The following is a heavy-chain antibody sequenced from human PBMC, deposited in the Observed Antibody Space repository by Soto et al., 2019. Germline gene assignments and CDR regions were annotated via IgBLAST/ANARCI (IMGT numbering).Heavy chain of an antibody. J-gene: IGHJ4*02. CDR3: ARDCGGDCPFDY. V-gene: IGHV3-11*05. D-gene: IGHD2-21*02. Sequence: WGSLRLSCAASGFTFSDYYMSWIRQAPGKGLEWVSYISSSSSYTNYADSVKGRFTISRDNAKNSLYLQMNSLRAEDTAVYYCARDCGGDCPFDYWGQGTLVNVSS. CDR2: ISSSSSYT. CDR1: GFTFSDYY.